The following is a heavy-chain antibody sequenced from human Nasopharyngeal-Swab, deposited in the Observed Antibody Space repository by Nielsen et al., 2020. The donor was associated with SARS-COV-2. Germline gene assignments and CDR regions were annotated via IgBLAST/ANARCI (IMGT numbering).Heavy chain of an antibody. D-gene: IGHD1-26*01. J-gene: IGHJ2*01. CDR1: GLTFTSYW. CDR2: IKSDGTIT. V-gene: IGHV3-74*01. CDR3: ARQCTGSYWDS. Sequence: GGSLRLSCAASGLTFTSYWMHWVRRTPGKGLVWVSRIKSDGTITTYAGSVKGRFTISRDNAESTLYLQMNSLRAEDTAVYYCARQCTGSYWDSWGRGTLVTVSS.